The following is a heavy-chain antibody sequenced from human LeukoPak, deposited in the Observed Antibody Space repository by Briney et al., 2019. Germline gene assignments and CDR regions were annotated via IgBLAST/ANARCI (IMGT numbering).Heavy chain of an antibody. CDR2: IKHDGSEKQDGSEK. D-gene: IGHD6-19*01. CDR3: ARVPTRGWYRLDY. CDR1: GFTFSQYW. V-gene: IGHV3-7*03. Sequence: GGSLRLSCAASGFTFSQYWMSWVRQAPGKGLEWVANIKHDGSEKQDGSEKNYVDSVKGRFTISRDNAKNSLYLQMNSLRAEDTAVYYCARVPTRGWYRLDYWGQGTLVTVSS. J-gene: IGHJ4*02.